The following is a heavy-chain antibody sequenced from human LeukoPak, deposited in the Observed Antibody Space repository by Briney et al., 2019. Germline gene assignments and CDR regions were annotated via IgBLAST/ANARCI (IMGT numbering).Heavy chain of an antibody. CDR1: GFTFNNNW. D-gene: IGHD2-21*02. V-gene: IGHV3-7*01. J-gene: IGHJ4*02. Sequence: GGSLRLSCAASGFTFNNNWMSWVRQAPGKGLEWVASIRGDGSEKYYVDSVKGRFTVSRDNAQNSLYLQTNSLRVEDTAVYYCARAGLVVTATGAWGQGTLVTVSS. CDR3: ARAGLVVTATGA. CDR2: IRGDGSEK.